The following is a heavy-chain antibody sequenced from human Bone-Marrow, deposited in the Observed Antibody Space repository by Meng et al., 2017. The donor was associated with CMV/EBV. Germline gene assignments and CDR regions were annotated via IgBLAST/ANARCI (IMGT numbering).Heavy chain of an antibody. CDR1: GFTFSSYS. CDR3: ARAIDSWELLEYGMDV. Sequence: GESLKISCAASGFTFSSYSMNWVRQAPGKGLEWVSSISSSSSYIYYADSVKGRFTISRDNAKNSLYLQMNSLRAEDTAVYYCARAIDSWELLEYGMDVWGQGTTVTVSS. J-gene: IGHJ6*02. D-gene: IGHD1-26*01. V-gene: IGHV3-21*01. CDR2: ISSSSSYI.